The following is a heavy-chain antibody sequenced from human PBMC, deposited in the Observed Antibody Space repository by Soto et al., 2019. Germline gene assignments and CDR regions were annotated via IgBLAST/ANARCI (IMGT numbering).Heavy chain of an antibody. CDR3: AHCSGGWLFDY. V-gene: IGHV2-5*02. CDR2: LYWDDDK. D-gene: IGHD6-19*01. J-gene: IGHJ4*02. Sequence: QITLKESGPTLVKPTQTLTLTCTFSGFSLSTSGVGVGWIRQPPGKALEWLALLYWDDDKRYSPSLKSRLTITKDTSKNQVVLTMTNMDPVDTVTYYCAHCSGGWLFDYWGQGTLVTVSS. CDR1: GFSLSTSGVG.